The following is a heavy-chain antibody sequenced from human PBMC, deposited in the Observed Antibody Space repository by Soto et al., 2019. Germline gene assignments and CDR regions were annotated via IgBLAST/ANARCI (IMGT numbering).Heavy chain of an antibody. D-gene: IGHD3-22*01. CDR3: ASTATNYYDSSGIDY. Sequence: QVQLVQSGAEVKKPGSSVKVSCKASGGTFSSYAISWVRQAPGQGLEWMGGIVPIFRTANYAQKFQGRVTITADESTSTAYMALSSLRAEDTAVYYCASTATNYYDSSGIDYWGQGTLVTVSS. J-gene: IGHJ4*02. CDR2: IVPIFRTA. V-gene: IGHV1-69*01. CDR1: GGTFSSYA.